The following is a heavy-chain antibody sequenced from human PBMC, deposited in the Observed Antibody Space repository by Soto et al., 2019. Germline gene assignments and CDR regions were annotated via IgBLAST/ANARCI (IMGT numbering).Heavy chain of an antibody. Sequence: GASAKVCCKVSGYTLTSLSMHWLRQAPGKRLEWMGGFDPEDGETIYAQKFQGRVTMTEDTSTDTAYMELSSLRSEDTAVYYCATVRELGFYDYIWGSYRPTDYYYYYMDVWGKGTTVTVSS. D-gene: IGHD3-16*02. CDR3: ATVRELGFYDYIWGSYRPTDYYYYYMDV. J-gene: IGHJ6*03. CDR1: GYTLTSLS. V-gene: IGHV1-24*01. CDR2: FDPEDGET.